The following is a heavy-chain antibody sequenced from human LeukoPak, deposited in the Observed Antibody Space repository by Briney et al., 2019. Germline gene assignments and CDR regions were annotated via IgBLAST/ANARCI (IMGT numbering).Heavy chain of an antibody. CDR2: IYYSGST. Sequence: PSETLSLTCTVSGGSVSSGGYYWSWIRQPPGKGLEWIGYIYYSGSTNHNPSLKSRVTISVDTSKNQFSLKLSSVTAADTAVYYCARFGQWELLRNWFDPWGQGTLVTVSS. J-gene: IGHJ5*02. D-gene: IGHD1-26*01. CDR1: GGSVSSGGYY. V-gene: IGHV4-61*08. CDR3: ARFGQWELLRNWFDP.